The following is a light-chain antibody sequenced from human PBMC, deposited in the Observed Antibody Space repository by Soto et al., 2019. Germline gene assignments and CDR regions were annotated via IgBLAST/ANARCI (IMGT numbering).Light chain of an antibody. Sequence: EIVLTQSPGTLSLSPGERATLSCRASQSVSRGYLAWYQQKPGPAPSLLIYGASSRATVLPDRLSGGWAWRDFTLTISSRVAEDFSVYYCQQYGSTPLTFGQGTKVEIK. J-gene: IGKJ1*01. CDR1: QSVSRGY. V-gene: IGKV3-20*01. CDR2: GAS. CDR3: QQYGSTPLT.